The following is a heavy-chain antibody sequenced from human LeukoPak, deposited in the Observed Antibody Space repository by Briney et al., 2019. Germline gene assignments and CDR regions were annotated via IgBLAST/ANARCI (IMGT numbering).Heavy chain of an antibody. CDR2: ISGSGIST. Sequence: PGGSLRLSCVASGFTFSSYAMSWVRQAPGKGLEWVSDISGSGISTHYADSVKGRFTTSRDNFKNTLYLQMNSLRAEDTAVYYCAEGGYDQDFDYWGQGTLVTVSS. D-gene: IGHD5-12*01. V-gene: IGHV3-23*01. CDR3: AEGGYDQDFDY. J-gene: IGHJ4*02. CDR1: GFTFSSYA.